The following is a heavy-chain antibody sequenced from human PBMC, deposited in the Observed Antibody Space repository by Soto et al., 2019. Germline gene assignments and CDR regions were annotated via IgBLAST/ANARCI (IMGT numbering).Heavy chain of an antibody. CDR2: IWYDGSNK. J-gene: IGHJ4*02. D-gene: IGHD3-22*01. Sequence: QVQLVESGGGVVQPGRSLRLSCAASGFIFSSYGMHWVRQAPGKGLEWVAVIWYDGSNKYYADSVKGRFTISRDNSKNTLYLQMNSLRAEDTAVYYCARDRYYYDSSGYRTFDYWGQGTLVTVSS. CDR3: ARDRYYYDSSGYRTFDY. V-gene: IGHV3-33*01. CDR1: GFIFSSYG.